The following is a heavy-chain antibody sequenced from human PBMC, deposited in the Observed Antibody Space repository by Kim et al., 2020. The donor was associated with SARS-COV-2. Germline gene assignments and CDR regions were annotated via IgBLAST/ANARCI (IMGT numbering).Heavy chain of an antibody. V-gene: IGHV3-11*03. Sequence: YAASVKGRFTISRDNSKNSLFLQINSLRADDTAVYYCAGQGTTVARQFDFWGQGTLVTVSS. D-gene: IGHD4-4*01. CDR3: AGQGTTVARQFDF. J-gene: IGHJ4*02.